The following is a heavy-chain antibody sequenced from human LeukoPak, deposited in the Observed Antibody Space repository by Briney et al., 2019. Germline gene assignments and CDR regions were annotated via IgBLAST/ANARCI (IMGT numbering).Heavy chain of an antibody. V-gene: IGHV3-23*01. CDR1: GFTFSTYA. CDR2: IDVSGRMT. J-gene: IGHJ5*02. Sequence: GRSLRLSCAASGFTFSTYAMNWVRQALGKGLEWVSGIDVSGRMTYYADSVKGRFTISRDNSKNMVYLQMNSLRAGDMAVYYCARDGKNYDKSLGPFDPWGQGTLVTVSS. D-gene: IGHD3-9*01. CDR3: ARDGKNYDKSLGPFDP.